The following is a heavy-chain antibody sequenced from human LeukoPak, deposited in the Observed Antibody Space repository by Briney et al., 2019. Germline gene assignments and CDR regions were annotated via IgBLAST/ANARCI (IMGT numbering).Heavy chain of an antibody. CDR3: VSNSSSSPWFDP. D-gene: IGHD6-6*01. J-gene: IGHJ5*02. V-gene: IGHV4-39*02. CDR2: VYYTGGT. CDR1: GGSISSYTHY. Sequence: SETLSLTCTVSGGSISSYTHYWGWIRQPPGKGLEWIATVYYTGGTYYNPSLKSRVTISIDTSRNHFSLKLTPVIAADTAMYHCVSNSSSSPWFDPWGQGTLVTVSS.